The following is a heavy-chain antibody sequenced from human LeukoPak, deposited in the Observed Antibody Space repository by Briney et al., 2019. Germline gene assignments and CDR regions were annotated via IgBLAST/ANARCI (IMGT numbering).Heavy chain of an antibody. Sequence: SETLSLTCTVSGGSINSYYWSWIRQPPGKGLEWIGYMYYTGATNYSPSLKSRVTISGDTSKNQFSLKLSSVTAADTAVYYCARGRSPHRHWGQGMLVTVSS. D-gene: IGHD6-6*01. CDR3: ARGRSPHRH. V-gene: IGHV4-59*01. CDR1: GGSINSYY. J-gene: IGHJ4*02. CDR2: MYYTGAT.